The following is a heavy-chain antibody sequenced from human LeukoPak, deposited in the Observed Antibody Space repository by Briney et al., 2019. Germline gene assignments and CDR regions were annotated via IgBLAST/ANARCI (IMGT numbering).Heavy chain of an antibody. CDR3: ARRWYHAYCDY. CDR1: GASISSYY. D-gene: IGHD2-15*01. CDR2: IYYSGST. J-gene: IGHJ4*02. Sequence: PSETLSLTCTVSGASISSYYWSWVRQPPGKRVEWIGYIYYSGSTDYNPSLKTRVTISVDTSKNQLSLKLSSVTAADTAVYYCARRWYHAYCDYWGQGSLVTVSS. V-gene: IGHV4-59*01.